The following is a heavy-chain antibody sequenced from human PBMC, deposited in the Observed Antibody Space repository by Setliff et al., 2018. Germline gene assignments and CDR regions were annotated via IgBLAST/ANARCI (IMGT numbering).Heavy chain of an antibody. CDR2: ICQSGTT. V-gene: IGHV4-4*02. D-gene: IGHD1-1*01. J-gene: IGHJ6*03. Sequence: SETLSLTCTVSGESIRSNNWWNWVRQPPGKGLEWIGDICQSGTTNYNPSLKSRVTISADTSKNQFSLKLKSVTAADTAVDYCAIAPGREDYSYMDVWGKGTKVTVSS. CDR3: AIAPGREDYSYMDV. CDR1: GESIRSNNW.